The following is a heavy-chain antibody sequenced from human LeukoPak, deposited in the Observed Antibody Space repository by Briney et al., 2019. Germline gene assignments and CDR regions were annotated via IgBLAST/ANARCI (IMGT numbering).Heavy chain of an antibody. V-gene: IGHV3-30*18. CDR1: GFTFSSYG. Sequence: PGGSLRLSCAASGFTFSSYGMHWVRQAPGKGLEWVAVISYDGSNKYYADSVKGRFTISRDNSKNTLYLQMNSLRAEDTAVYYRAKEYYETGREYYFDYWGQGTLVTVSS. CDR3: AKEYYETGREYYFDY. J-gene: IGHJ4*02. D-gene: IGHD3-10*01. CDR2: ISYDGSNK.